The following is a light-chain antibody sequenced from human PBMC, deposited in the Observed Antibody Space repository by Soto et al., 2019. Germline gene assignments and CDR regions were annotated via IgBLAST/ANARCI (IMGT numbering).Light chain of an antibody. V-gene: IGLV2-14*01. J-gene: IGLJ1*01. Sequence: QSVLTQPASVSGSPGQSITISCTGTSSDVGGYNYVSWYQQHPGKAPKLMIYDVRNRPSGVSNRFSGSKSVNTASLTISGFQAEDEADYYCSSYTTVSTYVFGTGTKVTVL. CDR1: SSDVGGYNY. CDR2: DVR. CDR3: SSYTTVSTYV.